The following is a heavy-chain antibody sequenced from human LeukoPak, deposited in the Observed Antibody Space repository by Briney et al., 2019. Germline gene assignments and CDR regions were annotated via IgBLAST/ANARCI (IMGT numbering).Heavy chain of an antibody. CDR1: GGSISSYY. Sequence: SETLSLTCTVSGGSISSYYWSWIRQPPGKGLEWIGYIYYSGSTNYNPSLKSRVTISVDTSKNQFSLKLSSVTAADTAVYYCARRLAVAGTGAFDIWGQGTMATVSS. V-gene: IGHV4-59*08. D-gene: IGHD6-19*01. CDR2: IYYSGST. CDR3: ARRLAVAGTGAFDI. J-gene: IGHJ3*02.